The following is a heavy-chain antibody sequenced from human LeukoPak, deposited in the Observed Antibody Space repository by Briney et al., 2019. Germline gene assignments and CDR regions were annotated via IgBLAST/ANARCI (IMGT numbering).Heavy chain of an antibody. CDR3: ARGGTMVRGVIIPKNYYYGMDV. CDR1: GGSFSGYY. D-gene: IGHD3-10*01. Sequence: SETLSLTCAVYGGSFSGYYWSWLRQPPGKGLEWVGEINHSGSTNYNPSLKSRVTISVDTSKNQFSLKLSSVTAADTAVYYCARGGTMVRGVIIPKNYYYGMDVWGKGTTVTVSS. V-gene: IGHV4-34*01. CDR2: INHSGST. J-gene: IGHJ6*04.